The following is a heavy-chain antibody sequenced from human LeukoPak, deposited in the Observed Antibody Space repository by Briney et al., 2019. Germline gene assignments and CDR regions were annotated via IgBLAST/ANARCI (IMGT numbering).Heavy chain of an antibody. CDR3: ATPRGSGSYLAFDY. CDR2: ISSSGSTI. D-gene: IGHD1-26*01. Sequence: GGSLRLSCAASGFTFSSYEMNWVRQAPGKGLEWVSYISSSGSTIYYADPVKGRFTISRDNAKNTLYLQMNSLRAEDTAVYYCATPRGSGSYLAFDYWGQGTLVTVSS. J-gene: IGHJ4*02. CDR1: GFTFSSYE. V-gene: IGHV3-48*03.